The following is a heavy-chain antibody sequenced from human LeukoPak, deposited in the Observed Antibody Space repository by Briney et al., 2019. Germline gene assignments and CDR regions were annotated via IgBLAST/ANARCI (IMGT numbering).Heavy chain of an antibody. V-gene: IGHV3-30*02. CDR3: AKDLDYGDHGFYFDY. CDR2: IRYDGSNK. D-gene: IGHD4-17*01. Sequence: PGGSLRLSCAASGFSFSSFWMHWVRQAPGKGLEWVAFIRYDGSNKYYADSVKGRFTISRDNSKNTLYLQMNSLRAEDTAVYYCAKDLDYGDHGFYFDYWGQGSLVTVSS. J-gene: IGHJ4*02. CDR1: GFSFSSFW.